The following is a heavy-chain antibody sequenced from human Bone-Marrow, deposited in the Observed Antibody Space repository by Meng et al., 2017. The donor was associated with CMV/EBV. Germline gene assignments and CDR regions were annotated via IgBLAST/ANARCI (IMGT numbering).Heavy chain of an antibody. D-gene: IGHD6-13*01. CDR3: ARDVGWEEQQLVHLREHWYFDL. CDR2: INPNSGGT. J-gene: IGHJ2*01. Sequence: ASVKVSCKASGYTFTGYYMHWVRQAPGQGLEWMGWINPNSGGTNYAQKFQGRVTMTRDTSISTAYMELSRLRSDDTAVYYCARDVGWEEQQLVHLREHWYFDLWGRGTLVTVSS. CDR1: GYTFTGYY. V-gene: IGHV1-2*02.